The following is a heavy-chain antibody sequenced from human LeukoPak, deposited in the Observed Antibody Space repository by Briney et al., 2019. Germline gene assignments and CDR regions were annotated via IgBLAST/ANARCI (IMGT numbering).Heavy chain of an antibody. Sequence: TGGSLRLSCAASGFTFSSYAMSWVRQAPGKGLEWVSAISGSGGSTYYADSVKGRFTISRHNSKNTLYLQMNSLRAEDTAVYYCARGTGEGYYYGMDVWGQGTTVTVSS. CDR2: ISGSGGST. V-gene: IGHV3-23*01. D-gene: IGHD3-10*01. J-gene: IGHJ6*02. CDR1: GFTFSSYA. CDR3: ARGTGEGYYYGMDV.